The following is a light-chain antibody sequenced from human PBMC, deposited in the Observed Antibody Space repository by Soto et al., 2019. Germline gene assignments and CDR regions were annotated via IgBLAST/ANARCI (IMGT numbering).Light chain of an antibody. V-gene: IGKV3-20*01. CDR3: QQYGSSLT. CDR1: QSVSSSY. Sequence: EIVLTQSPGTLSLSPGERATLSCRASQSVSSSYLAWYQQKPGQAPRLLIYGASSRATGIPDRFSGSGSGTDFTITISRLEPEDCAVYYWQQYGSSLTFGGGPKVEIK. J-gene: IGKJ4*02. CDR2: GAS.